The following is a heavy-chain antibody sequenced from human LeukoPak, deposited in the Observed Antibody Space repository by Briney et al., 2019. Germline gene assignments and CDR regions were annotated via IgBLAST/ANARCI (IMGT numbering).Heavy chain of an antibody. CDR2: INPNSGGT. Sequence: ASVKVSCKASGYTFTGYYMHWVRQAPGQGLEWMGWINPNSGGTNYAQKFQGRVTMTRDTSIGTAYMELSRLRSDDTAVYYCARDTGYSGYDLVSWFDPWGQGTLVTVSS. V-gene: IGHV1-2*02. CDR3: ARDTGYSGYDLVSWFDP. J-gene: IGHJ5*02. CDR1: GYTFTGYY. D-gene: IGHD5-12*01.